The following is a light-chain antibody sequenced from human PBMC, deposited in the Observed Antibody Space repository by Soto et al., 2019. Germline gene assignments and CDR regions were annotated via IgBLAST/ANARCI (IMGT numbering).Light chain of an antibody. CDR1: QSVTSRS. CDR3: QHSGRSLFT. CDR2: GAS. V-gene: IGKV3-20*01. J-gene: IGKJ3*01. Sequence: IVLMQSPGTLSLSPGERVTLSCRARQSVTSRSLTWYQHKPGQAPRLLISGASSRATGIPDRFSGSGSGTDFTLTITRLEPEDFAVYYCQHSGRSLFTFGPGTKVDIK.